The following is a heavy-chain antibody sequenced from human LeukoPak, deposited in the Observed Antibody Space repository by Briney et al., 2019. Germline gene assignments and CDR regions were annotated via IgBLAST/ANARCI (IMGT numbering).Heavy chain of an antibody. Sequence: ASVEVSCKVSGYTLTELSMHWVRQAPGKGLEWMGGFDPEDGETIYAQKFQGRVTMTEDTSTDTAYMELSSLRSEDTAVYYCAPFIIPGSYFDYWGQGTLVTVSS. CDR3: APFIIPGSYFDY. CDR1: GYTLTELS. CDR2: FDPEDGET. J-gene: IGHJ4*02. D-gene: IGHD3-10*01. V-gene: IGHV1-24*01.